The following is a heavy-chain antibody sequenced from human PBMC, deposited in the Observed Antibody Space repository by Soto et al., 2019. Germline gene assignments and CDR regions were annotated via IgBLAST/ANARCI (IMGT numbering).Heavy chain of an antibody. J-gene: IGHJ6*02. CDR3: ASLYSSSSSYYGMDV. CDR2: IYPGDSDT. V-gene: IGHV5-51*01. Sequence: PGESLKISCKCSGYSFTSYWIGWVRQMPGKGLEWMGIIYPGDSDTRYSPSFQGQVTISADKSISTAYLQWSSLKASDTAMYYCASLYSSSSSYYGMDVWGQGTTVTGLL. CDR1: GYSFTSYW. D-gene: IGHD6-6*01.